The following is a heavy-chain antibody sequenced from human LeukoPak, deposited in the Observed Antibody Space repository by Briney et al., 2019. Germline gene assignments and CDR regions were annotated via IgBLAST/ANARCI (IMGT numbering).Heavy chain of an antibody. D-gene: IGHD3-10*01. Sequence: SETLSLTCTVSGGSISSSSYYWGWIRQPPGKGLEWIGSIYYSGSTYYNPSLKSRVTISVDTSKNQFSLKLSSVTAADTAVYYCARRYYGSGRNWFDPWGQGTLVTVSS. V-gene: IGHV4-39*01. CDR1: GGSISSSSYY. CDR2: IYYSGST. CDR3: ARRYYGSGRNWFDP. J-gene: IGHJ5*02.